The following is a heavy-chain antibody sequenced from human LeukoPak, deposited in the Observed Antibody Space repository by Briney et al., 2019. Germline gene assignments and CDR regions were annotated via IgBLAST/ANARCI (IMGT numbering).Heavy chain of an antibody. CDR2: INPNSGGT. CDR3: ARGIPVHTAMIFYYYYYMAV. Sequence: GASVKVSCKASGYTFTGYYMHWVRQAPGQGLEWMGWINPNSGGTNYAQKFQGRVTMTRDTSISTASMDVSRLRSDDTAVYYCARGIPVHTAMIFYYYYYMAVWGKGTTVTVSS. D-gene: IGHD5-18*01. J-gene: IGHJ6*03. CDR1: GYTFTGYY. V-gene: IGHV1-2*02.